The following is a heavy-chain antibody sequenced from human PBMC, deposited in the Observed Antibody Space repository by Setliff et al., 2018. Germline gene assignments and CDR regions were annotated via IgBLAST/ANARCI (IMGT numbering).Heavy chain of an antibody. Sequence: ASVKVSCKASGYTFTGYYMHWVRQAPGQGLEWMGIIDPSGDYTNYAQKFQGRVTIITDESTNTAYMELSSLRSEDTAVYYCAREGVDAIQAIFDYWGQGTLVTVSS. D-gene: IGHD2-8*01. V-gene: IGHV1-46*01. CDR3: AREGVDAIQAIFDY. CDR1: GYTFTGYY. CDR2: IDPSGDYT. J-gene: IGHJ4*02.